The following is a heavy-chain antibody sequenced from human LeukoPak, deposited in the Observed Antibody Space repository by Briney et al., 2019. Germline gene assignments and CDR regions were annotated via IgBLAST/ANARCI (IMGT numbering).Heavy chain of an antibody. CDR3: ARDDAIFGVVIGLVAFDI. D-gene: IGHD3-3*01. CDR2: ISYDGSNK. J-gene: IGHJ3*02. V-gene: IGHV3-30*03. Sequence: QPGRSLRLSCAASGFTFSSYGMHWVRQAPGKGLEWVAVISYDGSNKYYADSVKGRFTISRDNSKNTLYLQMNSLRAEDTAVYYCARDDAIFGVVIGLVAFDIWGQGTMVTVSS. CDR1: GFTFSSYG.